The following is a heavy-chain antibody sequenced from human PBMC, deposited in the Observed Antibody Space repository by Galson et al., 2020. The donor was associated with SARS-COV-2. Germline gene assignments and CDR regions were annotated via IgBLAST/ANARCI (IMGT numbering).Heavy chain of an antibody. V-gene: IGHV3-23*01. CDR2: ISSNGAKT. CDR1: GFAFSRFG. CDR3: ATEGFSSGWYPTDY. Sequence: GESLKISCGGSGFAFSRFGISWIRQAPGKGLEWVSVISSNGAKTFYADSVKGRFTVSRDNSNNVAYLHMSSLRADDTATYYCATEGFSSGWYPTDYWGQGTPVTVSS. J-gene: IGHJ4*02. D-gene: IGHD6-19*01.